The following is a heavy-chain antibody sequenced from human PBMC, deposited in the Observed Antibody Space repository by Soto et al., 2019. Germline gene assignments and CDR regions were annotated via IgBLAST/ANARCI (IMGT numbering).Heavy chain of an antibody. V-gene: IGHV4-59*08. J-gene: IGHJ4*02. D-gene: IGHD1-26*01. CDR1: GGSISSYY. CDR2: IYYSGST. Sequence: QVQLQESGPGLVKPSETLSLTCTVSGGSISSYYWSWIRQPPGKGLEGIGYIYYSGSTNYNPSLRSRVTISVDAPKNQFSLTLSSVTAADTAVYYCARRWGATFDYWGQGTLVNVSS. CDR3: ARRWGATFDY.